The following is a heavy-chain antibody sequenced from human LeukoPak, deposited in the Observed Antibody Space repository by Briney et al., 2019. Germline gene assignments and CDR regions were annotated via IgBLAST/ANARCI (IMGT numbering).Heavy chain of an antibody. Sequence: GGSLRLSCAASGFTFSSYSMNWVRQAPGKGLEWVSSISSSSSYIYYADSVKGRFTISRDNAKNSLYLQMNSLRAEDTAVYYCARRLFGDYYDSSGYGAFDIWGQGTMVTVSS. V-gene: IGHV3-21*01. CDR1: GFTFSSYS. D-gene: IGHD3-22*01. CDR3: ARRLFGDYYDSSGYGAFDI. J-gene: IGHJ3*02. CDR2: ISSSSSYI.